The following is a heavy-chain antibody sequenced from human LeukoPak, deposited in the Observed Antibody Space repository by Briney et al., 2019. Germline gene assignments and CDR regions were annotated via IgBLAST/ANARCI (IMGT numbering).Heavy chain of an antibody. Sequence: PGGSLRLSCAASGFTFSTYWMTWVRQAQGKGLEWVANMKGDGSEIHYVDSVKGRFTISRDNAKNLLYLQMNSLRAEDTAVYYCARPAYTAAYDLWGQGTMVTVSS. J-gene: IGHJ3*01. V-gene: IGHV3-7*01. CDR2: MKGDGSEI. D-gene: IGHD3-16*01. CDR3: ARPAYTAAYDL. CDR1: GFTFSTYW.